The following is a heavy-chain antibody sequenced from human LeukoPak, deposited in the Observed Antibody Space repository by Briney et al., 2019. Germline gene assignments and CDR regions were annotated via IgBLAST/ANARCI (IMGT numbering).Heavy chain of an antibody. CDR2: INHSGST. CDR3: ARVPRPLYYYGSGSYPKYGMDV. Sequence: SETLSLTCAVYGGSFSGYYWSWIRQPPGKGLEWIGEINHSGSTNYNPSLKSRVTISVDTSKNQFSLKLSSVTAADTAVYYCARVPRPLYYYGSGSYPKYGMDVWGKGTTVTVSS. CDR1: GGSFSGYY. D-gene: IGHD3-10*01. J-gene: IGHJ6*04. V-gene: IGHV4-34*01.